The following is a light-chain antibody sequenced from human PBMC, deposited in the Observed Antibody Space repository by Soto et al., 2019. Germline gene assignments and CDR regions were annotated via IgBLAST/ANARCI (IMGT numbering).Light chain of an antibody. CDR3: QHYGNSPSIT. CDR2: GAS. J-gene: IGKJ5*01. Sequence: EIVLTQSPGTLSLSPRERATLSCRASQSVSSNYLAWYRQKPGQAPRFLIYGASTRANGVPDRFSGSGSGTDFTLTISRLEPEDFAVYYCQHYGNSPSITVGQGTRLEIK. V-gene: IGKV3-20*01. CDR1: QSVSSNY.